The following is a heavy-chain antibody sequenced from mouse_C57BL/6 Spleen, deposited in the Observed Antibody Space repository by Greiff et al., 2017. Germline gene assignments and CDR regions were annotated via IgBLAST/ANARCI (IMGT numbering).Heavy chain of an antibody. CDR2: ISSGSSTI. CDR1: GFTFSDYG. J-gene: IGHJ2*01. Sequence: EVQLVESGGGLVKPGGSLTLSCAASGFTFSDYGMHWVSQAPEQGLEWVAYISSGSSTIYYADTVKGRFTITRDNAKNTLFLQMTSLRSEDSAMYYCASDYYGSVDYWGQGTTLTVSS. V-gene: IGHV5-17*01. CDR3: ASDYYGSVDY. D-gene: IGHD1-1*01.